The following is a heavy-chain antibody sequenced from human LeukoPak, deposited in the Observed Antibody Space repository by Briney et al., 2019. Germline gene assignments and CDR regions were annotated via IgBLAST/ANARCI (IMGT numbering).Heavy chain of an antibody. V-gene: IGHV1-46*01. CDR1: GYTFTSYY. J-gene: IGHJ4*02. CDR2: INPSGGST. Sequence: GASVKVSCKASGYTFTSYYMHWVRQAPGQGLEWMGIINPSGGSTSYAQKFQGRVTMTRDTSTSTVYMELSSLRSGNTAVYYCARDLASSGYYWDWGQGTLVTVSS. CDR3: ARDLASSGYYWD. D-gene: IGHD3-22*01.